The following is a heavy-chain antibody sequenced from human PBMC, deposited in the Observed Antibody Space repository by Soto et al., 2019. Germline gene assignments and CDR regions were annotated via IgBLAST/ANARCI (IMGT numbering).Heavy chain of an antibody. CDR3: ARGFYDSYGMDV. V-gene: IGHV3-64*01. J-gene: IGHJ6*02. Sequence: GGSLRLSCAAPGFTFSRYAMHWVRQAPGKGLEYVSAISSNGGSTYYANSVKGRFTISRDNSKNTLYLQMGSLRAEDMAVYYCARGFYDSYGMDVWGQGTTVTVSS. CDR1: GFTFSRYA. CDR2: ISSNGGST. D-gene: IGHD3-22*01.